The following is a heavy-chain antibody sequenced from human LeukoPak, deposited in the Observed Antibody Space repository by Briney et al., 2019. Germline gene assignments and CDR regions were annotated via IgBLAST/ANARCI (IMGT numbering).Heavy chain of an antibody. V-gene: IGHV1-18*01. CDR2: ISVHDGHT. CDR1: GGTFSSYA. D-gene: IGHD2-15*01. J-gene: IGHJ4*02. CDR3: ARYGCNSLACYEDY. Sequence: GASVKVSCKASGGTFSSYAISWVRQAPGQGLEWMGWISVHDGHTNYAEKFQGRVTMTTDTSTNTAYMELTSLRSDDTAVYYCARYGCNSLACYEDYWGQGTLVTVSS.